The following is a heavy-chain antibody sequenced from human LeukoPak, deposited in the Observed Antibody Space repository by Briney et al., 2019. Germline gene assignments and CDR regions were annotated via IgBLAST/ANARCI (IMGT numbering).Heavy chain of an antibody. Sequence: GSLRLSCAASGFTFSSYNMNWVRQAPGQGLKWVSSISSSSSYIYYADSVKGRFTISRDNAKNSLYLQMNSLRAEDTAVYYCAELGITMIGGVWGKGTTVTVSS. V-gene: IGHV3-21*01. CDR1: GFTFSSYN. CDR3: AELGITMIGGV. J-gene: IGHJ6*04. D-gene: IGHD3-10*02. CDR2: ISSSSSYI.